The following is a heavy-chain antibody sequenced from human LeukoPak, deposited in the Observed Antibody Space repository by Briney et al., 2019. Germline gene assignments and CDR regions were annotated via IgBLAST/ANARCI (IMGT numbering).Heavy chain of an antibody. Sequence: GGSLRLSCAASGFTFSNYAMSWVRQAPGKGPEWVANIKQDGSEEYYVDFVKGRFTISRDNAKNSLYLQMNSLRAEDTAVYYCGRDGVSAAMDYWGQGTLVTVSS. V-gene: IGHV3-7*01. CDR3: GRDGVSAAMDY. CDR1: GFTFSNYA. CDR2: IKQDGSEE. J-gene: IGHJ4*02. D-gene: IGHD2-2*01.